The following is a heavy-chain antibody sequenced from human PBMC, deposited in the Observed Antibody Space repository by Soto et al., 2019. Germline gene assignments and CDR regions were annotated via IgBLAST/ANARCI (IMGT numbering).Heavy chain of an antibody. CDR3: AKDGGGIFDA. Sequence: ASVKVSCKTSGYTFAAYYIHWVRQAPGQGLEWMGFIFPNSGGSTTSAQQFEGRVTMTRDSSISTAYLELSGLTPDDTVVDYCAKDGGGIFDAWGQGTLVTVSS. D-gene: IGHD3-10*01. J-gene: IGHJ4*01. CDR2: IFPNSGGST. CDR1: GYTFAAYY. V-gene: IGHV1-2*02.